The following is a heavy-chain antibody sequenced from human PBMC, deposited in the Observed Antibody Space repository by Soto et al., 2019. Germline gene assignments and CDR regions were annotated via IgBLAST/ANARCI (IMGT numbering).Heavy chain of an antibody. D-gene: IGHD6-6*01. Sequence: ASVKVSCKVSGYTLTELSMHWVRQAPGKGLEWMGGFDPKDGETIYAQKFQGRVTMTEDTSTDTAYMELSSLRSEDTAVYYCATCRAARFYYYYGMDVWGQGTTVTVSS. CDR1: GYTLTELS. V-gene: IGHV1-24*01. CDR2: FDPKDGET. J-gene: IGHJ6*02. CDR3: ATCRAARFYYYYGMDV.